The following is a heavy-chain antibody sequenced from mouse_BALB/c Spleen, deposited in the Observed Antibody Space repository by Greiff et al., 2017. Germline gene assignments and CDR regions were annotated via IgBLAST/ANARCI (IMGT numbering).Heavy chain of an antibody. CDR1: GFTFSSYY. D-gene: IGHD2-1*01. CDR3: ARHGNYYAMDY. CDR2: INSNGGIT. V-gene: IGHV5-6-2*01. Sequence: EVQVVESGGGLVKPGGSLKLSCAASGFTFSSYYMSWVRQTPEKRLELVAAINSNGGITYYPDTVKGRFTISRDNAKNTLYLQMSSLKSEDTALYYCARHGNYYAMDYWGQGTSVTVSS. J-gene: IGHJ4*01.